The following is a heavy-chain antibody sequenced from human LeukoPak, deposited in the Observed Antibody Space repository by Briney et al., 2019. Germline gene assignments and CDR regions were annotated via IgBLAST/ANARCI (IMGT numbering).Heavy chain of an antibody. CDR2: ISSSGSST. V-gene: IGHV3-23*01. CDR3: ATQRSGWHYFDY. D-gene: IGHD6-19*01. Sequence: GGSLRLSCAASGFTVSSNYMSWVRQAPGKGLEWVSSISSSGSSTYYADSVKGRFTISRDNSKNTLFLQMNSLRAEDTAVYYCATQRSGWHYFDYWGQGTLVTVSS. CDR1: GFTVSSNY. J-gene: IGHJ4*02.